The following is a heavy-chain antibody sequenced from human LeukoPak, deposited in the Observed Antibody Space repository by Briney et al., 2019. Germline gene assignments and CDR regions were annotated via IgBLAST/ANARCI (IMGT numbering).Heavy chain of an antibody. J-gene: IGHJ3*02. CDR2: IYTSGST. CDR3: AREIGYYDYVWGSYRSPNAFDI. V-gene: IGHV4-61*02. CDR1: GGSISSGCYY. D-gene: IGHD3-16*02. Sequence: SETLSLTCTVSGGSISSGCYYWSWIRQPAGKGLEWIGRIYTSGSTNYNPSLKSRVTISVDTSKNQFSLKLSSVTAADTAVYYCAREIGYYDYVWGSYRSPNAFDIWGQGTMVTVSS.